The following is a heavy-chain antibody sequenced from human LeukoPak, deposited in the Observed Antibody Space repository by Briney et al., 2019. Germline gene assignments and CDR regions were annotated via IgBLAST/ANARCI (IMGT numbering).Heavy chain of an antibody. D-gene: IGHD4/OR15-4a*01. Sequence: GGSLRLSCAASGFTFSSYNLNWVRQAPGKGLEWVSSISTSSSYIYYADSVKGRFTISRDNAKNSLYLQLHSLRAEDTAVYYCARRAGAYSHPYDYWGQGTLVTVSS. J-gene: IGHJ4*02. CDR2: ISTSSSYI. CDR3: ARRAGAYSHPYDY. CDR1: GFTFSSYN. V-gene: IGHV3-21*01.